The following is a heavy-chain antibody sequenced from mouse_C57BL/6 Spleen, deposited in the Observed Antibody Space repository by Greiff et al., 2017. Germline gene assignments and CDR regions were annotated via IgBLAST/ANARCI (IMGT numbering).Heavy chain of an antibody. CDR3: ARGEANFDY. CDR2: ISYDGSN. D-gene: IGHD3-2*02. Sequence: EVQLVESGPGLVKPSQSLSLTCSVTGYSITSGYYWNWIRQFPGNKLEWMGYISYDGSNNYNPSLKNRISITRDTSKNQFFLKLNSVTTEDTATYYCARGEANFDYWGQGTTLTVSS. CDR1: GYSITSGYY. V-gene: IGHV3-6*01. J-gene: IGHJ2*01.